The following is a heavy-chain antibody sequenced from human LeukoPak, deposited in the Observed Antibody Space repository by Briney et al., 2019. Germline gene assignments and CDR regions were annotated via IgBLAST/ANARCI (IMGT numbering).Heavy chain of an antibody. V-gene: IGHV3-23*01. D-gene: IGHD3-9*01. J-gene: IGHJ6*02. CDR2: ISGSGGST. CDR1: GFTFSSYA. CDR3: AKDMEPTIFWPYYYYYGMDV. Sequence: GGSLRPSCAASGFTFSSYAMSWVRQAPGKGLEWVSAISGSGGSTYYADSVKGRFTISRDNSKNTLYLQMNSLRAEDTAVYYCAKDMEPTIFWPYYYYYGMDVWGQGTTVTVSS.